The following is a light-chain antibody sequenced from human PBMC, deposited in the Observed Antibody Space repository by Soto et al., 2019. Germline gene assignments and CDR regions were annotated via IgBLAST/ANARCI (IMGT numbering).Light chain of an antibody. CDR3: QQSHIVPDT. J-gene: IGKJ3*01. Sequence: DIRMTQSPSSLSASVGDKITITCRTSRRVNNYLNWYQQKPGKAPKLLIYGASSLQSGVPSRFSAGGSETDFTLTISNVQPEDFATYFCQQSHIVPDTFGPGSTVNIK. CDR2: GAS. V-gene: IGKV1-39*01. CDR1: RRVNNY.